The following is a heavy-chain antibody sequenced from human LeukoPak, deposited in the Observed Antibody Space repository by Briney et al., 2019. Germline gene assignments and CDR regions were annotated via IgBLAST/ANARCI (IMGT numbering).Heavy chain of an antibody. V-gene: IGHV4-38-2*02. CDR2: LYSTGTT. Sequence: SETLSLTCTVSGNFVSSGFYWVWLRQPPGKGLQWIGSLYSTGTTYYNPSLAGRVTVSIDSSRNQFSVTLRSVTATDTAVYYXXXQXAXTNTXRFALWGQGSLVTVSA. CDR3: XXQXAXTNTXRFAL. J-gene: IGHJ3*01. CDR1: GNFVSSGFY. D-gene: IGHD2-8*01.